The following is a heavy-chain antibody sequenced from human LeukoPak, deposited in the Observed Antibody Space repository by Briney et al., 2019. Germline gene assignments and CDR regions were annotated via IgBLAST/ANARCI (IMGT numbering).Heavy chain of an antibody. J-gene: IGHJ5*02. CDR3: ARLYYDFWSGYPNWFDP. D-gene: IGHD3-3*01. V-gene: IGHV4-34*01. CDR2: INHSGST. CDR1: GGSFSGYY. Sequence: PSETLSLTCAVYGGSFSGYYWSWIRQPPGKGLEWIGEINHSGSTNYNPSLKSRVTISVDTSKNQFSLKLSSVTAADTAVYYCARLYYDFWSGYPNWFDPWGQGTLVTVSS.